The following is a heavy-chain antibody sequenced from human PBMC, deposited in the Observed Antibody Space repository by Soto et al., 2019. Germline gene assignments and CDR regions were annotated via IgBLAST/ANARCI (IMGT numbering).Heavy chain of an antibody. J-gene: IGHJ3*02. CDR1: GFTFSSYA. CDR3: AKDSRLSGRVGAFDI. V-gene: IGHV3-23*01. Sequence: PGESLKTSCAASGFTFSSYAMSWLRQAPGKGLERVSAISGSGGSTYYPDSVKGRFTISRDNSKNTLYLQINSLRAEDTAVYYCAKDSRLSGRVGAFDIWGQGTMVTVSS. D-gene: IGHD1-26*01. CDR2: ISGSGGST.